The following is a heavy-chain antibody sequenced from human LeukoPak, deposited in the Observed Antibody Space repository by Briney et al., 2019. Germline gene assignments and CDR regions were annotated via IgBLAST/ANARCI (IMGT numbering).Heavy chain of an antibody. CDR1: GFTFSSYG. D-gene: IGHD3-22*01. V-gene: IGHV3-33*01. CDR2: IWYDGSNI. CDR3: ARARNDYDTSSFSALDY. Sequence: VGSLRLSCAASGFTFSSYGMHWVRQAPGKGLESLAVIWYDGSNIYYADPVRGRFAISRDNSKNTLYLQINSLRAEDTAVYYCARARNDYDTSSFSALDYWGQGTLVTVSS. J-gene: IGHJ4*02.